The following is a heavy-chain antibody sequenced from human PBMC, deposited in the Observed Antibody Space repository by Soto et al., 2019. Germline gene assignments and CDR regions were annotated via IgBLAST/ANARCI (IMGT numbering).Heavy chain of an antibody. CDR1: GGSFSNFG. Sequence: SVKVSCKASGGSFSNFGISWVLQAPGQGLEWMGGIVPVFGRPNYAQRFRGRLTITADESTSTGYMELISLRSDDTAVYYCAREGSGYNFWGQGTQVTVSS. D-gene: IGHD5-12*01. CDR3: AREGSGYNF. CDR2: IVPVFGRP. J-gene: IGHJ4*02. V-gene: IGHV1-69*01.